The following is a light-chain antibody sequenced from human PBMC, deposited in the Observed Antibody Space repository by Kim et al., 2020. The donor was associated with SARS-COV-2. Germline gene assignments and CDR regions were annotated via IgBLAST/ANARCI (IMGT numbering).Light chain of an antibody. V-gene: IGKV1-39*01. J-gene: IGKJ5*01. Sequence: SVGDRVTITCRASQSISSYLNWYQQKPGKAPKLLIYAASSLQSGVPSRFSGSGSGTDFTLTITTLQPEDFATYYCQQGYSSPQITFGQGTRLEIK. CDR3: QQGYSSPQIT. CDR1: QSISSY. CDR2: AAS.